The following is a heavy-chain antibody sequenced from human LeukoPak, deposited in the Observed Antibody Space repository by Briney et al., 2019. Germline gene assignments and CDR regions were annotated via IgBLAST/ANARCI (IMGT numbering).Heavy chain of an antibody. CDR1: GFTFSSYW. CDR2: IKEDATES. J-gene: IGHJ4*02. V-gene: IGHV3-7*01. CDR3: VRDRGWYHFDL. D-gene: IGHD3-10*01. Sequence: GGSLRLSCAASGFTFSSYWMTWIRQAPGKRLEWVAHIKEDATESRSVDSVKGRFTISRDNTKNSLFLRLNSLRAEDTAVYYCVRDRGWYHFDLWGQGTLVTVSS.